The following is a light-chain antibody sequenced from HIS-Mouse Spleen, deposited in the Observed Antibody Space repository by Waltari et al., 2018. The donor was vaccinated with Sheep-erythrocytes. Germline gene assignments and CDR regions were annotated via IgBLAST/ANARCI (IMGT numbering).Light chain of an antibody. Sequence: QSALTQPRPVSGSPGQSVTISCTGTSSDVGGSNYVSRYQQHPGKAPKLMIYDVSKRPSGVPDRFSGSKSGNTASLTISGLQAEDEADYYCCSYAGSYNHVFATGTKVTVL. CDR1: SSDVGGSNY. V-gene: IGLV2-11*01. J-gene: IGLJ1*01. CDR3: CSYAGSYNHV. CDR2: DVS.